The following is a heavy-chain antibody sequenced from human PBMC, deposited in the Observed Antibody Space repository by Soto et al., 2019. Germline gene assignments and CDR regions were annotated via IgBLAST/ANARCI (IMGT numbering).Heavy chain of an antibody. CDR1: GGSFSGYY. Sequence: PSETLSLTCAVYGGSFSGYYWSWIRQPPGKGLEWIGEINHSGSTNYNPSLKSRVTISVDTSKNQFSLKLSSVTASDTAMYYCARPGYCSRTDCSDFDYWGQGTLVTVSS. CDR2: INHSGST. D-gene: IGHD2-2*01. J-gene: IGHJ4*02. CDR3: ARPGYCSRTDCSDFDY. V-gene: IGHV4-34*01.